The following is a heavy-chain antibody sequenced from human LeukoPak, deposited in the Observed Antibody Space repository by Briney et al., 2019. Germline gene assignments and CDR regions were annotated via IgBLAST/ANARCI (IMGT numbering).Heavy chain of an antibody. CDR1: GGSISSGDYY. D-gene: IGHD3-22*01. CDR3: ARDGYYDSSGDY. J-gene: IGHJ4*02. Sequence: SETLSLTCTVSGGSISSGDYYWSWIRQPPRKGLEWIGYIYYSGSTYYNPSLKSRVTISVDTSKNQFSLKLSSVTAADTAVYYCARDGYYDSSGDYWGQGTLVTVSS. V-gene: IGHV4-30-4*01. CDR2: IYYSGST.